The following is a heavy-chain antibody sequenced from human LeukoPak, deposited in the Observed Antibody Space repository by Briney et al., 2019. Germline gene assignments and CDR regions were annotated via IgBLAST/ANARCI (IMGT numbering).Heavy chain of an antibody. CDR3: QAYCSSTSCYSESGAFDI. D-gene: IGHD2-2*01. Sequence: ASVKVSCKASGYTFTSYYMHWVRRAPGQGLEWMGIINPSGGSTSYAQKFQGRVTMTRDTSTSTVYMELSSLRSEDTAVYYCQAYCSSTSCYSESGAFDIWGQGTMVTVSS. CDR1: GYTFTSYY. CDR2: INPSGGST. J-gene: IGHJ3*02. V-gene: IGHV1-46*01.